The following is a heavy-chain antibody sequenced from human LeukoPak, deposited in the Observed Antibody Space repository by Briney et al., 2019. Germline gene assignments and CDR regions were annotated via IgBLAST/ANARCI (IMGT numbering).Heavy chain of an antibody. CDR2: IIPIFGTA. CDR3: ARDYNYGSGSYYEENWFDP. D-gene: IGHD3-10*01. CDR1: GGTFSSYA. Sequence: ASVKVSCKASGGTFSSYAISWVRQAPGQGLDWMGGIIPIFGTANYAQKFQGRVTITADKSTSTAYMELSSLRSEDTAVYYCARDYNYGSGSYYEENWFDPWGQGTLVTVSS. V-gene: IGHV1-69*06. J-gene: IGHJ5*02.